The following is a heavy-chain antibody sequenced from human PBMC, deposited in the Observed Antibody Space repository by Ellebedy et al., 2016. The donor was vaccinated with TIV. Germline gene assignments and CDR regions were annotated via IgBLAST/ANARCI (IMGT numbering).Heavy chain of an antibody. D-gene: IGHD3-16*01. J-gene: IGHJ6*02. CDR3: VRGNSGAVHYYYGMDV. V-gene: IGHV3-23*01. Sequence: GGSLRLXCAVSGFTFSSYAMSWVRQTPGKGLEWVSGIGTADRGTYYADSVKGRFTISRDISKNILYLQMNSLRAEDTAVYYCVRGNSGAVHYYYGMDVWGQGTTVTVSS. CDR1: GFTFSSYA. CDR2: IGTADRGT.